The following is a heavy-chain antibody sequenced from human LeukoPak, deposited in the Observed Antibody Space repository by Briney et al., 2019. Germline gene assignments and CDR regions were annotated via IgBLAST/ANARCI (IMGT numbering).Heavy chain of an antibody. D-gene: IGHD2-21*02. J-gene: IGHJ4*02. CDR2: IYYTGST. Sequence: SETLSLTCTVSGGSVSNGNYYWSWLRQPPGKALEWIGYIYYTGSTYYNPSLEGRVTISVDTSRNHFSVKLSSVTAADTAMYYCATSQCGSDCYLAGDYWGQGTLVTVSS. CDR1: GGSVSNGNYY. V-gene: IGHV4-61*03. CDR3: ATSQCGSDCYLAGDY.